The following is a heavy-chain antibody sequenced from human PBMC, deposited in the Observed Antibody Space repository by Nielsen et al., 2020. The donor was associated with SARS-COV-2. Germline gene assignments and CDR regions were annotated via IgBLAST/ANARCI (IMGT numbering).Heavy chain of an antibody. V-gene: IGHV3-30*01. Sequence: GESLKISCTASGFTFSDYSFHWVRQAPGKGLEWLAAISYEGISKYYADSVKGRFSISRDDSKNTLFLQMNSLRSEDTAIYYCARSSWFGGVPFDYWGQATLVTVSS. D-gene: IGHD3-10*01. J-gene: IGHJ4*02. CDR3: ARSSWFGGVPFDY. CDR2: ISYEGISK. CDR1: GFTFSDYS.